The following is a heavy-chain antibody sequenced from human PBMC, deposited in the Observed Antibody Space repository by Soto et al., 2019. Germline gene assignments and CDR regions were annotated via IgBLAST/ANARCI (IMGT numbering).Heavy chain of an antibody. CDR1: GFTFSSYA. CDR2: ISGSGGST. V-gene: IGHV3-23*01. J-gene: IGHJ4*02. CDR3: AKDVGREVVVAAAYAFDY. D-gene: IGHD2-15*01. Sequence: GGSLRLSCAASGFTFSSYAMSWVRQAPGKGLEWVSAISGSGGSTYYADSVKGRFTISRDNSKNTLYLQMNSLRAEDTAVYYCAKDVGREVVVAAAYAFDYWGQGTLVTVSS.